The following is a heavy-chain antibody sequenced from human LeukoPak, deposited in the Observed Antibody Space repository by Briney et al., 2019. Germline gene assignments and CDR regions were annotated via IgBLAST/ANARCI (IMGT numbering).Heavy chain of an antibody. Sequence: SVKVSCKASGGTFSSYAISWVRQAPGQGLERMGRIIPILGIANYAQKFQGRVTITADKSTSTAYMELSSLRSEDTAVYYCARGTGSEAFDIWGPGTMVTVSS. D-gene: IGHD2-15*01. V-gene: IGHV1-69*04. J-gene: IGHJ3*02. CDR3: ARGTGSEAFDI. CDR1: GGTFSSYA. CDR2: IIPILGIA.